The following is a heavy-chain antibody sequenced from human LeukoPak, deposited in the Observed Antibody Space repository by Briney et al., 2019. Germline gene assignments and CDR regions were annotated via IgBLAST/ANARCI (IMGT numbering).Heavy chain of an antibody. CDR2: ISYSGDST. J-gene: IGHJ4*02. D-gene: IGHD6-19*01. Sequence: GGSLRLSCAASGFTFNTYAMSWVRQAPGKGLEWVSSISYSGDSTDYADSVKGRLIISRDNSKNTLGLQMNSLRAEDTAIYYCARGTLAGYFLGYWGRGTLVTGSS. CDR1: GFTFNTYA. CDR3: ARGTLAGYFLGY. V-gene: IGHV3-23*01.